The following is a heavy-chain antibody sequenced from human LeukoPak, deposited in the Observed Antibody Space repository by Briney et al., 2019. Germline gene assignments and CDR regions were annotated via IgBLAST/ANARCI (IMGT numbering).Heavy chain of an antibody. CDR2: IYYTGST. J-gene: IGHJ4*02. CDR1: GGSIGSYY. Sequence: SETLSLTCTVSGGSIGSYYWSWIRQPPGKGLEWIAYIYYTGSTNYNSSLKSRVTTSVDTSKSQFSLKVNSVTAADTAMYYCARGIYSRGSFYYFDNWGQGTLVTVSS. V-gene: IGHV4-59*01. CDR3: ARGIYSRGSFYYFDN. D-gene: IGHD6-13*01.